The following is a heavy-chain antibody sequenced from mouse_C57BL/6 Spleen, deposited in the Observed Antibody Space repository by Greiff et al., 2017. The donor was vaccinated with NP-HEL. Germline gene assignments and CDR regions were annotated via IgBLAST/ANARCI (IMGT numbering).Heavy chain of an antibody. CDR3: ASGGGYYYFDY. CDR1: GYTFTGYW. D-gene: IGHD2-3*01. J-gene: IGHJ2*01. V-gene: IGHV1-9*01. CDR2: ILPGSGST. Sequence: QVQLQQSGAELMKPGASVKLSCKATGYTFTGYWIEWVKQRPGHGLEWIGEILPGSGSTNNNEKFKGKATFTADTSSNTAYMQLSSLTTEDSAIYYCASGGGYYYFDYWGQGTTLTVSS.